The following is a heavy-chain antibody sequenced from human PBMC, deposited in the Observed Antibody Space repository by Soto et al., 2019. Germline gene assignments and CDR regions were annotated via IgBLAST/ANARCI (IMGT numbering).Heavy chain of an antibody. V-gene: IGHV1-2*02. CDR1: GYTFTDYY. J-gene: IGHJ6*02. CDR3: ARGGTSLSYAVDV. Sequence: SVQVSCKASGYTFTDYYMHWVRQDPRQGLEWMGWINPNNGGANFAQKFQGRVIMTRDTSISTAYMELSSLTSDDSAVYYCARGGTSLSYAVDVWGQGTTVTVSS. CDR2: INPNNGGA.